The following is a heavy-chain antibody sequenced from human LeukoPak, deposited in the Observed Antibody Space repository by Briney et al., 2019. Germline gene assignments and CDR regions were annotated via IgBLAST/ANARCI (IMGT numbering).Heavy chain of an antibody. D-gene: IGHD6-13*01. J-gene: IGHJ2*01. V-gene: IGHV4-59*08. CDR3: ARQASWLPYFDL. Sequence: SETLSLTCTVSGGSISGYYWSWIRQPPGQGLEWIGYIFYSGNTYYNPTLKSRVTISVGTSENQFSLRLSSVTAADTAVYFCARQASWLPYFDLWGRGTLVAVSS. CDR1: GGSISGYY. CDR2: IFYSGNT.